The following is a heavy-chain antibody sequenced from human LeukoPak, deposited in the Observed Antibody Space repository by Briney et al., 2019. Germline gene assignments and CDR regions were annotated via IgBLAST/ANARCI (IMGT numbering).Heavy chain of an antibody. CDR3: ARGDYDSSSYQFY. D-gene: IGHD6-13*01. CDR2: ISAYNGNT. J-gene: IGHJ4*02. CDR1: GYTFISYG. Sequence: ASVKVSCRAFGYTFISYGFSWVRQAPGQGLEWMGWISAYNGNTNYAQKFQGRATMTTDTSTSTAYLELRSLRSDGTAVYYCARGDYDSSSYQFYWGQGTLVTVSS. V-gene: IGHV1-18*01.